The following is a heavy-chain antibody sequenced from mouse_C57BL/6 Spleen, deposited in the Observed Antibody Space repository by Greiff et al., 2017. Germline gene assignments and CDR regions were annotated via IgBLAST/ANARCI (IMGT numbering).Heavy chain of an antibody. CDR2: IFPGGGST. V-gene: IGHV1-9*01. CDR1: GYTFTGYW. CDR3: ARWSTTGVGDLDY. Sequence: QVQLKESGAELMKPGASVKLSCKATGYTFTGYWIEWVKQRPGHGLEWIGEIFPGGGSTNYNEKFKGKATVTADTSSNTAYMQLSSLTTEDSAIEYCARWSTTGVGDLDYWGQGTTLTVSS. D-gene: IGHD5-1*01. J-gene: IGHJ2*01.